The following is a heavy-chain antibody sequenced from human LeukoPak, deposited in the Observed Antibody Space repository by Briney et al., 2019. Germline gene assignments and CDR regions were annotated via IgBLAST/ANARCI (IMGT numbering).Heavy chain of an antibody. Sequence: PSETLSLTCTVSGVSISSYYWSWIRQPPGKGLEWIGYIYYSGSTNYNPSLKSRVTISADTSKNQFSLNLSSVTAADTAVYYCARTNNVFYYFDYWGQGTLVTVSS. CDR3: ARTNNVFYYFDY. CDR1: GVSISSYY. CDR2: IYYSGST. J-gene: IGHJ4*02. D-gene: IGHD1/OR15-1a*01. V-gene: IGHV4-59*01.